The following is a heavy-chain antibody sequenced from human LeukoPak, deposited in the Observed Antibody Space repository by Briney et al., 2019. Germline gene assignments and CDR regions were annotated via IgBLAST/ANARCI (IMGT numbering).Heavy chain of an antibody. Sequence: SETMSLTSTVSGGSISSYYWSWIRQPPGKGLEWIGYIYSSGSTNYNPSLKSRVTISVDTSKNQFSLKLSSVTAADTAVYYCARFYEFIFDYWGQGSLVTVSS. CDR2: IYSSGST. J-gene: IGHJ4*02. D-gene: IGHD3/OR15-3a*01. V-gene: IGHV4-59*01. CDR3: ARFYEFIFDY. CDR1: GGSISSYY.